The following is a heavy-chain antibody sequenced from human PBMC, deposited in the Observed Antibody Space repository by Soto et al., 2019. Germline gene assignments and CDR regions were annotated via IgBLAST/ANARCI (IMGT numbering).Heavy chain of an antibody. V-gene: IGHV4-34*01. CDR3: ARGRLDSSSWSVPYFDY. CDR2: INHSGST. J-gene: IGHJ4*02. CDR1: GGSFSGYY. D-gene: IGHD6-13*01. Sequence: SETLSLTCAVYGGSFSGYYWSWIRQPPGKGLEWIGEINHSGSTNYNPSLKSRVTISVDTSKNQFSLKLSSVTAADTAVYYCARGRLDSSSWSVPYFDYWGQGTLVTVSS.